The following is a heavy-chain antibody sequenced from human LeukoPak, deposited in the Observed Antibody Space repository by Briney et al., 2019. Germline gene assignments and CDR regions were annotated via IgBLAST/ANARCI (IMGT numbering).Heavy chain of an antibody. CDR1: GFTFSSYA. CDR3: ARGGRWLQLEKAFHI. D-gene: IGHD5-24*01. Sequence: PGGSLRLSCAASGFTFSSYAMSWVRQAPGKGLEYLSYISTSGSTIYYADSVKGRFTISRDNAKNSLYLQMKSLRAEDTAVYYCARGGRWLQLEKAFHIWGQGTMVTVSS. V-gene: IGHV3-48*04. CDR2: ISTSGSTI. J-gene: IGHJ3*02.